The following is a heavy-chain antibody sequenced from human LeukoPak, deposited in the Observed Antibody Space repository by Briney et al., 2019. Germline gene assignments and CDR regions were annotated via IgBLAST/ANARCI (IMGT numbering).Heavy chain of an antibody. J-gene: IGHJ6*03. D-gene: IGHD3-10*01. Sequence: ASVKVSCKASGGTFSSYAISWVRQAPGQGLEWMGGIIPIFGTANYAQKFQGRVTITTDESTSTAYTELSSLRSEDTAVYYCARGELENYYYYMDVWGKGTTVTVSS. CDR3: ARGELENYYYYMDV. CDR2: IIPIFGTA. CDR1: GGTFSSYA. V-gene: IGHV1-69*05.